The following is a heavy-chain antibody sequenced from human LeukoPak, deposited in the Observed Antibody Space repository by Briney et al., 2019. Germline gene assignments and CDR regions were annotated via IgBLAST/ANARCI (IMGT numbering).Heavy chain of an antibody. Sequence: GGSLRLSCAASGFTFSKYELNWVRQSPGKGLEWVSYISSSGHNIYYADSVNGRFTISRDNAKNSLYLQMNSLRAEDTAVYYCASDLVQLWSKDYWGQGTLVTVSS. V-gene: IGHV3-48*03. CDR3: ASDLVQLWSKDY. CDR1: GFTFSKYE. CDR2: ISSSGHNI. J-gene: IGHJ4*02. D-gene: IGHD5-18*01.